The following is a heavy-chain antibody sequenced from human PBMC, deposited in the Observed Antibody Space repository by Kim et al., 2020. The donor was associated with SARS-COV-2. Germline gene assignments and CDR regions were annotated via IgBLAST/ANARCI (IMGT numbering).Heavy chain of an antibody. J-gene: IGHJ5*02. CDR3: ARVVYRSSWDGGGFVP. CDR1: GYTFTGYY. D-gene: IGHD6-13*01. CDR2: INPNSGGT. V-gene: IGHV1-2*06. Sequence: ASVKVSCKASGYTFTGYYMHWVRQAPGQGLEWMGRINPNSGGTNYAQKFQGRVTMTRDTSISTAHLELSRLRSDDTAVYYCARVVYRSSWDGGGFVPWGQGALDTVSS.